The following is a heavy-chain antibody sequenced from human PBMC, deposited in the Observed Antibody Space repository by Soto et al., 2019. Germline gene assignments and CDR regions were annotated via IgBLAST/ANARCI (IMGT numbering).Heavy chain of an antibody. CDR1: GYTFTNYG. J-gene: IGHJ4*02. CDR2: ISTYNSNT. Sequence: QVQLLQSGGEVKKPGASVKVSCKASGYTFTNYGISWVRQAPGQGLEWLGWISTYNSNTNSAPRLQGRLTMTTDTSTSTAYLELRRLTSDDTAVYYCARDERDSCSGGDCFDFDYWGQGTLVTVSS. D-gene: IGHD2-21*02. CDR3: ARDERDSCSGGDCFDFDY. V-gene: IGHV1-18*04.